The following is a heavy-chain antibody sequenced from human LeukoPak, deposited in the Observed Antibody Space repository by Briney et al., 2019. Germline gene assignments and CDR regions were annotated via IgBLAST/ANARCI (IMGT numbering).Heavy chain of an antibody. J-gene: IGHJ3*02. D-gene: IGHD5-12*01. CDR3: ARGSSGYDRDAFDI. CDR1: GSTFSSYW. CDR2: INHNGNEN. V-gene: IGHV3-7*03. Sequence: GGSLRLSCAASGSTFSSYWMNWARQAPGKGLEWVASINHNGNENYYVDSVKGRFTISRDNAKNSLYLQMSNLRAEDTAVYYCARGSSGYDRDAFDIWGQGTMVTVSS.